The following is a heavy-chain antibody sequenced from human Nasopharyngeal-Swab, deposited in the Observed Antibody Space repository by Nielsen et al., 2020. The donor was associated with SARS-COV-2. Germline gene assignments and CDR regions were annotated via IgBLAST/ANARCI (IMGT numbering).Heavy chain of an antibody. CDR1: GYTFTSYD. J-gene: IGHJ6*02. CDR3: ARVYCSSTSCFYGMDV. D-gene: IGHD2-2*01. V-gene: IGHV1-8*03. Sequence: ASVKVSCKASGYTFTSYDINWVRQATGQGLEWMGWMNPNSGNTGYAQKFQGRVTITRNTSISTAYMELSGLRSEDTAVYYCARVYCSSTSCFYGMDVWGQGTTVTVSS. CDR2: MNPNSGNT.